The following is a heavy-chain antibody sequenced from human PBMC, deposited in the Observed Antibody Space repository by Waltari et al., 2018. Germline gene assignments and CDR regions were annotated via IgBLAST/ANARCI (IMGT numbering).Heavy chain of an antibody. J-gene: IGHJ4*02. CDR1: GYTFTGYY. Sequence: QVQLVQSGAEVKKPGASVKVSCKASGYTFTGYYMHWVRQAPGQGLEWMGWSDPNGGGTNYAQKFQGRGTMTRDTSISTAYMELSRLRSDDTAVYYCARDRPTSGTRCLIDYWGQGTLVTVSS. D-gene: IGHD1-1*01. V-gene: IGHV1-2*02. CDR2: SDPNGGGT. CDR3: ARDRPTSGTRCLIDY.